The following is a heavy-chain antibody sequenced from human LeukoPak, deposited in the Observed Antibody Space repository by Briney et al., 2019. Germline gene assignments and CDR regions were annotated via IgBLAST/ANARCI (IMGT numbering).Heavy chain of an antibody. CDR1: GGSFSGYY. V-gene: IGHV4-34*01. Sequence: SETLSLTCAVYGGSFSGYYWSWIRQPPGKGLEWIGEINHSGSTNYNPSLKSRVTISVDTSKNQFSLKLSSVTAADTAVYYCARLKEFVELRWGQGTLVTVSS. CDR2: INHSGST. CDR3: ARLKEFVELR. D-gene: IGHD3-10*01. J-gene: IGHJ4*02.